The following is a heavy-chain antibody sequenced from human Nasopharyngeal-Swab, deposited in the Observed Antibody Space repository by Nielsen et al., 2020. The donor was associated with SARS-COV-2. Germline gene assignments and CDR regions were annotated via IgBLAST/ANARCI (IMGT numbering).Heavy chain of an antibody. CDR2: INHSGST. V-gene: IGHV4-34*01. CDR3: ARGRVGGWYYY. D-gene: IGHD6-19*01. CDR1: DGSFSGYY. Sequence: GSLRLSCAVYDGSFSGYYWSWIRQPPGKGLEWIGEINHSGSTNYNPSLKSRVTISVDTSKNQFSLKLSSVTAADTAVYYCARGRVGGWYYYWGQGTLVTVSS. J-gene: IGHJ4*02.